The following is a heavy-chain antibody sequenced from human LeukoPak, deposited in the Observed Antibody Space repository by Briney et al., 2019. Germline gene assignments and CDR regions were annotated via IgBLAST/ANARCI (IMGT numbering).Heavy chain of an antibody. J-gene: IGHJ3*01. CDR1: GFTFSSYW. D-gene: IGHD2-15*01. CDR3: ARASKVEAFDV. Sequence: GGSLRLSCAASGFTFSSYWMSWVRRAPGKGLEWVANMNQDGSEKYYVDSVKGRFTISRDNAKNSLYLQMNSLRAEDTAVYYCARASKVEAFDVWGQGTMVTVSS. V-gene: IGHV3-7*04. CDR2: MNQDGSEK.